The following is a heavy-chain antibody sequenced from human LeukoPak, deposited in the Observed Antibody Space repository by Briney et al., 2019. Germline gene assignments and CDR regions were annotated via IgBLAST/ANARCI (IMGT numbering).Heavy chain of an antibody. CDR1: GGSISSYY. J-gene: IGHJ4*02. Sequence: PSETLSLTCTVSGGSISSYYWSWIRQPPGKGLEWIGYIYYSGSTNYNPSLKSRVTISVDTSKNQFSLKLSSVTAADTAVYYCARSDGYSHFDYWGQGTLVTVSS. CDR3: ARSDGYSHFDY. D-gene: IGHD5-24*01. V-gene: IGHV4-59*01. CDR2: IYYSGST.